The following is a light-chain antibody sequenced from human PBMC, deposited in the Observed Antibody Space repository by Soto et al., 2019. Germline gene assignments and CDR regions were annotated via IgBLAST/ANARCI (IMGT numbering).Light chain of an antibody. Sequence: AIQVTQSPSSLSASVGDRVTISCRASQGIGNDLGWYQQKPGKAPKLLIYEASTLQTGVASRFSGSGSGTDFTLTISSLQPEDFATYYCLQDYVYPWTFGQGNKVEVK. CDR2: EAS. V-gene: IGKV1-6*01. CDR3: LQDYVYPWT. CDR1: QGIGND. J-gene: IGKJ1*01.